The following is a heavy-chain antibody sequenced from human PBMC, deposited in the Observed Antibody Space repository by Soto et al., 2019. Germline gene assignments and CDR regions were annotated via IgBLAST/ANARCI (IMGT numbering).Heavy chain of an antibody. CDR1: GFTFSSYG. V-gene: IGHV3-30*18. CDR3: AQDLWEAGTMIVVVITPTLGY. D-gene: IGHD3-22*01. J-gene: IGHJ4*02. CDR2: ISYDGSNK. Sequence: GGSLRLSCAASGFTFSSYGMHWVRQAPGKXLEWVAVISYDGSNKYYADSVKGRFTISRDNSKNTLYLQMNSLRAEDTAVYYCAQDLWEAGTMIVVVITPTLGYWGQGTLVTVSS.